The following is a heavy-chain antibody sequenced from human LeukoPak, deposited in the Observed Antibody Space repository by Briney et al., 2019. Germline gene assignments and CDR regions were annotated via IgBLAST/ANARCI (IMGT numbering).Heavy chain of an antibody. Sequence: SETLSLTCAVYGGSFSGYYWSWIRQPPGKGLEWIGEINHSGSTNYNPSLKSRVTISVDTSKNQFSLKLSSVTAADTAVYYCARGLGGYSYGLAGYYFDYWGQGTLVTVSS. V-gene: IGHV4-34*01. J-gene: IGHJ4*02. D-gene: IGHD5-18*01. CDR2: INHSGST. CDR3: ARGLGGYSYGLAGYYFDY. CDR1: GGSFSGYY.